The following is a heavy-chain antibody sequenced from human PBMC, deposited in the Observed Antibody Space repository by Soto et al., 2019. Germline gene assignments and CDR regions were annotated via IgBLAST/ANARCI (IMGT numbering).Heavy chain of an antibody. J-gene: IGHJ4*02. D-gene: IGHD6-6*01. CDR1: GYTFTSYA. CDR2: INAGNGNT. CDR3: ARGMGSSSMSFDY. Sequence: ASVKVSCKASGYTFTSYAMHWVRQAPGQRLEWMGWINAGNGNTKYSQKFRGRVTITRDTSASTAYMELSSLRSEDTAVYYCARGMGSSSMSFDYWGQGTLVTVSS. V-gene: IGHV1-3*01.